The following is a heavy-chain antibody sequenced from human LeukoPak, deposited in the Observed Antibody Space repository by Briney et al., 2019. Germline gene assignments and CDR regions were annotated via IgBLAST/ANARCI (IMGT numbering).Heavy chain of an antibody. CDR1: GGTFSSYA. V-gene: IGHV1-69*05. J-gene: IGHJ5*02. Sequence: SVKVSCKASGGTFSSYAISSVRHAPGQRREWMGGIIPIFDTENYAQKFQGRLSITTDASTSTVYMELRSLRSEDTAVYSCASDPGVGGYSYGTNWFDPWGQGPLVTVSS. CDR3: ASDPGVGGYSYGTNWFDP. D-gene: IGHD5-18*01. CDR2: IIPIFDTE.